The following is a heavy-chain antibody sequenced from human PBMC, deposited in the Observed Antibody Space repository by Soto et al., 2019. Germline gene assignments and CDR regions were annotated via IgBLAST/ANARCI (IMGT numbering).Heavy chain of an antibody. Sequence: ASVKVSCKASGYTFTGYYMHWVRQAPGQGLEWMGWINPNSGGTNYAQKFQGWVTMTRDTSISTAYMELSRLRSDDTAVYYCARGIVVVTAPKENNWFDPWGQGTLVTVSS. CDR1: GYTFTGYY. CDR2: INPNSGGT. J-gene: IGHJ5*02. D-gene: IGHD2-21*02. CDR3: ARGIVVVTAPKENNWFDP. V-gene: IGHV1-2*04.